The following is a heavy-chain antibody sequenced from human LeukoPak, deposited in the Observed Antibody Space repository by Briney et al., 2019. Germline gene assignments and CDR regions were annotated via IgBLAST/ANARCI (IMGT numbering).Heavy chain of an antibody. CDR1: GGSISSGDYY. CDR3: ARETDIAAAGPFDY. CDR2: IYYSGST. V-gene: IGHV4-30-4*01. D-gene: IGHD6-13*01. J-gene: IGHJ4*02. Sequence: SETLSLTCTVSGGSISSGDYYWSWIRQPPGKGLEWIGYIYYSGSTYYNPSLKSRVTISVDTSKNQFSLKLSFVTAADTAVYYCARETDIAAAGPFDYWGQGTLVTVSS.